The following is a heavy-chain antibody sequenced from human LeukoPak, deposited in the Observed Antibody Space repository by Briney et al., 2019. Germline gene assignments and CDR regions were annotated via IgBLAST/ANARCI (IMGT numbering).Heavy chain of an antibody. V-gene: IGHV4-59*01. CDR1: GGPISSYY. Sequence: SETLSLTCTVSGGPISSYYWSWIRQPPGKGLEWIGYMYYSGSTNYNPSLKSRVTISVDTSKNQFSLKLSSVTAADTAAYYCASLYSGSYDTGSFDYFNYWGQGTLVTVSS. CDR3: ASLYSGSYDTGSFDYFNY. CDR2: MYYSGST. J-gene: IGHJ4*02. D-gene: IGHD1-26*01.